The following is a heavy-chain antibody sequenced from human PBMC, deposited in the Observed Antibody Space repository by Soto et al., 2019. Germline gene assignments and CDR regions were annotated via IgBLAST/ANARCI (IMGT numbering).Heavy chain of an antibody. J-gene: IGHJ4*02. CDR2: ISPHNNNT. V-gene: IGHV1-18*01. CDR1: GYRFTTYA. CDR3: ARGKLYFDN. Sequence: QVQLVQSETEVKKPGASVKVSCKASGYRFTTYAITWVRQAPGQGLEWMGWISPHNNNTEYVQKFQGRVAMTADTSASTTYMEVRSLRSDDTALYYCARGKLYFDNWGQGTLVTVSS.